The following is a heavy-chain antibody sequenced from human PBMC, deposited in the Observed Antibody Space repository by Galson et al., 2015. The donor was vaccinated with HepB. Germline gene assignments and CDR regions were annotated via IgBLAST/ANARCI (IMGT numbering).Heavy chain of an antibody. CDR1: GFTFSSYA. CDR3: ARDKYYYDSSGYFDY. D-gene: IGHD3-22*01. J-gene: IGHJ4*02. Sequence: SLRLSCAASGFTFSSYAMHWVRQAPGKGLEWVAVISYDGSNKYYADSVKSRFTISRDNSKNTLYLQMNSLRAEDTAVYYCARDKYYYDSSGYFDYWGQGTLVTVSS. V-gene: IGHV3-30*04. CDR2: ISYDGSNK.